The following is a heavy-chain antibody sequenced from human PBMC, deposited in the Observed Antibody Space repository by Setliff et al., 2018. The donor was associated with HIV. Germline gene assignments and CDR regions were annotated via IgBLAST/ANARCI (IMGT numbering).Heavy chain of an antibody. V-gene: IGHV4-31*03. CDR3: ARGESTTWDLAEYFQH. CDR1: GVSVSSGGYY. J-gene: IGHJ1*01. CDR2: VYYTGTS. Sequence: LSLTCTVSGVSVSSGGYYWSWTRQHPGKGLEWIGYVYYTGTSYFNPSLKSRITISVDTSKNHFSLKLGFVTAADTAVYYCARGESTTWDLAEYFQHWGHGTLVTVSS. D-gene: IGHD2-2*01.